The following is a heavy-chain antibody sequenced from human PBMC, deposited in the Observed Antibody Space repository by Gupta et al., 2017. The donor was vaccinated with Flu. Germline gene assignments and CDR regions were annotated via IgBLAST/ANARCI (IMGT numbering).Heavy chain of an antibody. CDR2: ISGSGGNT. V-gene: IGHV3-23*01. D-gene: IGHD5-12*01. J-gene: IGHJ6*02. CDR3: ARGYSNSFGMDV. Sequence: EAELLLSGGGLVQPGGSLRLSCAASGFTFSSHATTWVRQTPGKGLEWVSAISGSGGNTFYADSVEGRFTISRDNSRNTLYLQLNSLRAEDTAEYFCARGYSNSFGMDVWGQGTTVTVSS. CDR1: GFTFSSHA.